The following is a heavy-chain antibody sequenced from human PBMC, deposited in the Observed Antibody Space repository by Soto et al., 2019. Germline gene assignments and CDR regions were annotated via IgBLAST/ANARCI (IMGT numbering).Heavy chain of an antibody. CDR1: GFTVSSNY. CDR2: IYSGGST. D-gene: IGHD2-2*01. CDR3: TRLGAAAIYYLDI. Sequence: GGSLRLSCAASGFTVSSNYMSWVRQAPGKGLEWVSVIYSGGSTYYADSVKGRFTISRDNSKNTLYLQMNSLRAEDTAVYYCTRLGAAAIYYLDIWGKGTTVTVSS. J-gene: IGHJ6*03. V-gene: IGHV3-53*01.